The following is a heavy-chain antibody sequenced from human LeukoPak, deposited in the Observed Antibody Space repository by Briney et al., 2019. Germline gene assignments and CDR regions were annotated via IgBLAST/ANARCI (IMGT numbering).Heavy chain of an antibody. Sequence: GGSLRLSCAASGFTFSSCGMHWVRQAPGKGPEWVAITSSDGRNQYYADSVKGRFTISRDNSKNTLDLQMNSLRAEDTAVYFCVNEACGWWFDYWGQGTLVTVSS. CDR3: VNEACGWWFDY. V-gene: IGHV3-30*18. CDR1: GFTFSSCG. J-gene: IGHJ4*02. CDR2: TSSDGRNQ. D-gene: IGHD6-19*01.